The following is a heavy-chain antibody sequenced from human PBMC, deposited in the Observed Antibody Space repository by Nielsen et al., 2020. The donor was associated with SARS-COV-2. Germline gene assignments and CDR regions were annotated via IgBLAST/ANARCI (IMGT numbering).Heavy chain of an antibody. D-gene: IGHD1-26*01. CDR2: INAGNGNT. V-gene: IGHV1-3*01. CDR3: AREVQWGPSNWFDP. Sequence: ASVKVSCKASGYTFTSYAMHWVRQAPGQRLEWMGWINAGNGNTKYSQKFQGRVTITRDTSASTAYLDLSSLRSEDTAVYYCAREVQWGPSNWFDPWGQGTLVTVSS. CDR1: GYTFTSYA. J-gene: IGHJ5*02.